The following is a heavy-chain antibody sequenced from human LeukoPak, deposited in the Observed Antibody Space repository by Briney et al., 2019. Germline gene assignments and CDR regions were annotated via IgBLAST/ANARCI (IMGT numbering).Heavy chain of an antibody. D-gene: IGHD2-15*01. CDR2: IYYSVST. V-gene: IGHV4-59*01. CDR3: ARGAYCSGGSCYGDDAFDI. Sequence: SETLSLTCTVSGGSISSYYWSWIRQPPGKGLEWIGYIYYSVSTNYNPSLKSRVTISVDTSKNQFSLKLSSVTAADTAVYYCARGAYCSGGSCYGDDAFDIWGQGTMVTVSS. CDR1: GGSISSYY. J-gene: IGHJ3*02.